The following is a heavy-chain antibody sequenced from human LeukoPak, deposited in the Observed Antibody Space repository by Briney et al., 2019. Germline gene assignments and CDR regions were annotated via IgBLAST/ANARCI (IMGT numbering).Heavy chain of an antibody. CDR1: GFIVSSNY. V-gene: IGHV3-23*01. J-gene: IGHJ6*02. CDR2: ISASGGST. Sequence: GGSLRLSCAASGFIVSSNYMSWVRQAPGKGLEWVSAISASGGSTYYADSVKGRFTISRDNSKNTLYLQMNSLRAEDTAVYYCAKGRNVLRYPYGMDGWGQGTTVTVSS. D-gene: IGHD3-9*01. CDR3: AKGRNVLRYPYGMDG.